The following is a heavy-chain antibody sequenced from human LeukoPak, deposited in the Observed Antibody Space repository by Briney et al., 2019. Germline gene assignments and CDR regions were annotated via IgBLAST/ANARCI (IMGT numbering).Heavy chain of an antibody. CDR3: AREGDGSGSYHYFDY. CDR1: GDSISGANYY. Sequence: SETLSLTCTVSGDSISGANYYWSWIRQPPGKGLEWIGYIYYSGSTYYNPSLKSRVTISVDTSKNQFSLKLSSVTAADTAVYYCAREGDGSGSYHYFDYWGQGTLVTVSS. D-gene: IGHD3-10*01. J-gene: IGHJ4*02. V-gene: IGHV4-30-4*01. CDR2: IYYSGST.